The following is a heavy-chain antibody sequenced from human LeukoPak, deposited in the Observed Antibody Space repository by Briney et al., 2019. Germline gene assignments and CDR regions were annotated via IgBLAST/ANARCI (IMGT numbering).Heavy chain of an antibody. Sequence: ASVKVSCKASGYTFTSYDINWVRQATGQGLEWMGWMNPNSGNTGYAQKFQGRVAMTRNTSISTAYMELSSLRSEDTAVCYGARTYYDILTGPQDYYYGMDVWGQGTTVTVSS. CDR3: ARTYYDILTGPQDYYYGMDV. V-gene: IGHV1-8*01. CDR2: MNPNSGNT. D-gene: IGHD3-9*01. J-gene: IGHJ6*02. CDR1: GYTFTSYD.